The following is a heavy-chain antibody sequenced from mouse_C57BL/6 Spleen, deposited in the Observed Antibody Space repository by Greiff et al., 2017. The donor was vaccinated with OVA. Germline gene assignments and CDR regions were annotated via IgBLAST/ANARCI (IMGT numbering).Heavy chain of an antibody. CDR1: GFTFSSYG. CDR2: ISSGGSYT. CDR3: ARPEFITTSSGYAMDY. Sequence: EVNVVASGGDLVKPGGSLKLSCAASGFTFSSYGMSWVRPTPDKRLEWVATISSGGSYTSYPDSVKGRFTISRDNAKNTLYLQMSSLKSEDTAMYYCARPEFITTSSGYAMDYWGQGTSVTVSS. V-gene: IGHV5-6*01. J-gene: IGHJ4*01. D-gene: IGHD1-1*01.